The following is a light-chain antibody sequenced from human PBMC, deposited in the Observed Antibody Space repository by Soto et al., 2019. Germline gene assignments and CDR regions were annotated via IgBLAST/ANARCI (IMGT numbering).Light chain of an antibody. Sequence: DIVMTQSPDSLAVSLGERATINCKSSQSILYSSNNKNQLVWYQQKPGQPPKLLFYWASTRESGVPDRFSGSESGTDFTLTISSLRAEDVAVYYCQQYYSPPYTFGQGTKLEI. V-gene: IGKV4-1*01. CDR2: WAS. CDR3: QQYYSPPYT. J-gene: IGKJ2*01. CDR1: QSILYSSNNKNQ.